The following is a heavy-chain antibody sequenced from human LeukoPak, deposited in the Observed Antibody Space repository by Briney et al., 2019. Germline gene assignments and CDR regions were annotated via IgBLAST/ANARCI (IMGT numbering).Heavy chain of an antibody. CDR3: ARESDSYYGLDV. CDR1: GFSFSGYG. V-gene: IGHV3-30*02. CDR2: IRYDGSNE. J-gene: IGHJ6*02. Sequence: GGSLRLSCAASGFSFSGYGMHWVRQAPGKGLEWVAFIRYDGSNEYYADSVKGRFTISRDNAKKSVYLQMNGLRVEDTGIYYCARESDSYYGLDVWGQGTTVTVS.